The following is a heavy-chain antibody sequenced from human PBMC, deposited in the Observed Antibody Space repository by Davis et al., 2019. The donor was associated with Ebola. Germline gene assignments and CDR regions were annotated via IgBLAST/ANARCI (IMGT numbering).Heavy chain of an antibody. V-gene: IGHV4-34*01. J-gene: IGHJ4*02. D-gene: IGHD2-15*01. CDR3: ARLRIGSLWYYFDY. CDR1: GGSFSGYY. CDR2: INHSGTT. Sequence: SETLSLTCDVFGGSFSGYYWSWIRQPPGKGLEWIGDINHSGTTNYNPSLKSRVTISVDTSKNQFSLNLSSVTAADTAVYYCARLRIGSLWYYFDYWGQGTLVTVSS.